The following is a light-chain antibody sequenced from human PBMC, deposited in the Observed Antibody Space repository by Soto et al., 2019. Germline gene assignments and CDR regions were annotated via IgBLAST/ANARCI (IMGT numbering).Light chain of an antibody. V-gene: IGKV3-20*01. Sequence: EIVLTQSPGTLSLSPGERATLSCRASQSVSSSYLAWYQQKPGQAPRLLIYGASSRATGIPDRFSGSGSGTDLRLTSGSLEPYYFAVYYCHQYGSLPLTFSGGNRVEI. CDR3: HQYGSLPLT. CDR2: GAS. CDR1: QSVSSSY. J-gene: IGKJ4*01.